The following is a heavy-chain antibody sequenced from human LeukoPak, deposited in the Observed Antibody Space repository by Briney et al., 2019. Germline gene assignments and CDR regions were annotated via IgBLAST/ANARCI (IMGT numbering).Heavy chain of an antibody. CDR2: ISYVGSNK. V-gene: IGHV3-30*03. J-gene: IGHJ5*02. CDR3: ASLQFDP. CDR1: GFTFSSYG. Sequence: GRSLRLSCAASGFTFSSYGMHWVRQAPGKGLEWVAVISYVGSNKYYADSVKGRFTISRDNSKNTLYLQMNSLRAEDTAVYYCASLQFDPWGQGTLVTVSS.